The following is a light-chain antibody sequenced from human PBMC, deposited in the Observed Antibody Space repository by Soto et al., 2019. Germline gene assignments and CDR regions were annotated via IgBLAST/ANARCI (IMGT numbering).Light chain of an antibody. Sequence: DMQMTQSPSSLSASVGDRVTITCRASQGISNYVAWYQQKPGNVPKLLIYAASTLQSGVPSRFSGSGSGTDFTLTISSLQPEDVAPDYRQNYNSAPFTFGPGTKVDIK. CDR2: AAS. V-gene: IGKV1-27*01. J-gene: IGKJ3*01. CDR1: QGISNY. CDR3: QNYNSAPFT.